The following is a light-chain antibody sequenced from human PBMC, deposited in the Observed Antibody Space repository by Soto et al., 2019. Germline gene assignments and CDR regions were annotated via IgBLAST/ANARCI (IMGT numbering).Light chain of an antibody. CDR3: QQYNNWPPRT. Sequence: KVMTQSPAPPSSSPGGKATLPCRASETGNSNVAWYQQKPGRAPRLLIYGASTRATGVPARFSGSGSGTEFTLTIGSLQSEDFAVYFCQQYNNWPPRTFGQGTKVDIK. CDR2: GAS. CDR1: ETGNSN. J-gene: IGKJ1*01. V-gene: IGKV3-15*01.